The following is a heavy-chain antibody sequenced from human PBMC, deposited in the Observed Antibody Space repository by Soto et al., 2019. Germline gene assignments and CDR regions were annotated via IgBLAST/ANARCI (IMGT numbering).Heavy chain of an antibody. Sequence: QITLKESGPTLVNPTQTLTLTCTFSGFSLSTSGVGVGWIRQPPGKALEWLALIYWNDDKRYSPSLKSRLTITKDTSKNQVVLTMTNMDPVDTATYYCAHSWACGGDCYNDFDYWGQGTLVTVSS. D-gene: IGHD2-21*02. V-gene: IGHV2-5*01. J-gene: IGHJ4*02. CDR1: GFSLSTSGVG. CDR3: AHSWACGGDCYNDFDY. CDR2: IYWNDDK.